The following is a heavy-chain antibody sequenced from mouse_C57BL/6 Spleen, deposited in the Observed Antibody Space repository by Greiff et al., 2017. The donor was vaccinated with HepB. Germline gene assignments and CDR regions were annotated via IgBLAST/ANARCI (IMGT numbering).Heavy chain of an antibody. D-gene: IGHD1-1*01. Sequence: EVKLVESGGGLVKPGGSLELSCAASGFTFSDYGMHWVRQAPEKGLEWVAYISSGSSTIYYADTVKGRFTISRDNAKNTLFLQMTSLRSEDTAMYYCARGGSSYAMDYWGQGTSVTVSS. CDR1: GFTFSDYG. J-gene: IGHJ4*01. CDR3: ARGGSSYAMDY. V-gene: IGHV5-17*01. CDR2: ISSGSSTI.